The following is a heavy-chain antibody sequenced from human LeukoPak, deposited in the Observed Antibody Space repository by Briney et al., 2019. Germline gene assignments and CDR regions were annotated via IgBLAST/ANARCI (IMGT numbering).Heavy chain of an antibody. V-gene: IGHV3-30*18. CDR1: GFTFSSYG. CDR3: AEDRDYYDSSGYSS. CDR2: ISYDGSNK. Sequence: GGSLRLSCAASGFTFSSYGMHWVRQAPGKGLEWVAVISYDGSNKYYADSVKGRFTISRDNSKNTLYLQMNSLRAEDTAVYYCAEDRDYYDSSGYSSWGQGTLVTVSS. J-gene: IGHJ4*02. D-gene: IGHD3-22*01.